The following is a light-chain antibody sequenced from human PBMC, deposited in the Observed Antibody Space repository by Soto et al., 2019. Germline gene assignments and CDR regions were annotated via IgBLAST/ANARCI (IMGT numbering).Light chain of an antibody. CDR3: LQDYNYPLT. CDR1: QDIKNV. V-gene: IGKV1-6*01. CDR2: AAS. Sequence: AIQMTQSPSSLSASVGDRVTITCRASQDIKNVLGWYQQQTGKAPKLLIYAASTVQTWVPSRFSGSGSGTDFTLSISSLQPEDFATYNCLQDYNYPLTFDQGTKVEIK. J-gene: IGKJ1*01.